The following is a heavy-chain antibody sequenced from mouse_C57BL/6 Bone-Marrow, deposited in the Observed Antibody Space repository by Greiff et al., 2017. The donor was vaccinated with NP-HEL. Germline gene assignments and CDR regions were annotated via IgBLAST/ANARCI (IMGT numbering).Heavy chain of an antibody. D-gene: IGHD1-1*01. CDR2: ISNGGGST. CDR1: GFTFSDYY. J-gene: IGHJ4*01. Sequence: EVMLVESGGGLVQPGGSLKLSCAASGFTFSDYYMYWVRQTPEKRLEWVAYISNGGGSTYYPDTVKGRFTISRDNAKNTLYLQMSRLKSEDTAMYYCARHAYGSSYYAMDYWGQGTSVTVSS. CDR3: ARHAYGSSYYAMDY. V-gene: IGHV5-12*01.